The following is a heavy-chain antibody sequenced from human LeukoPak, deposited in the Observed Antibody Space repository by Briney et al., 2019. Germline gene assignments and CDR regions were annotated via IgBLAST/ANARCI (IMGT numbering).Heavy chain of an antibody. CDR2: IYPDDSDT. CDR1: GYDFTNYW. V-gene: IGHV5-51*01. Sequence: GGALQIYFQGSGYDFTNYWIGWVRRKPGKGLGWMAIIYPDDSDTKYNPSFQGQVTISSDKSISTAYLQWSSLKASDTAIYYCVRQADSSGWYYFDYWGPGTRVTVTS. D-gene: IGHD6-19*01. CDR3: VRQADSSGWYYFDY. J-gene: IGHJ4*02.